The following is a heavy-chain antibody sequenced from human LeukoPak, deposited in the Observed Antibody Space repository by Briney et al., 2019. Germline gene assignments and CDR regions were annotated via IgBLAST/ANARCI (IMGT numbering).Heavy chain of an antibody. CDR2: IYYRGST. Sequence: PSETLSLTCTLSGGSINSSSYYWGWVRQPPGKGLEWIGSIYYRGSTYYNPSLKSRVTLSVDTPKKQLSLKLRSVNAADSAVYYCAGRPIAFSGGWHSGVDYWGQGIPVIVSS. CDR1: GGSINSSSYY. CDR3: AGRPIAFSGGWHSGVDY. J-gene: IGHJ4*02. V-gene: IGHV4-39*01. D-gene: IGHD6-19*01.